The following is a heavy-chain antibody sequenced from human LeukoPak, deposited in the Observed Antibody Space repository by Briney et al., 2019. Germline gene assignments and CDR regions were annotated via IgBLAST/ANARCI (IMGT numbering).Heavy chain of an antibody. D-gene: IGHD3-10*01. J-gene: IGHJ3*02. Sequence: ASVKVSCKASGGTFSSYAISWVRQAPGQGFEWMGRIIPIFGIANYAQKLQGRVTITADKSTSTAYMELSRLRSDDTAVYYCARDRDYGSGPGIWGQGTMVTVSS. CDR1: GGTFSSYA. V-gene: IGHV1-69*04. CDR3: ARDRDYGSGPGI. CDR2: IIPIFGIA.